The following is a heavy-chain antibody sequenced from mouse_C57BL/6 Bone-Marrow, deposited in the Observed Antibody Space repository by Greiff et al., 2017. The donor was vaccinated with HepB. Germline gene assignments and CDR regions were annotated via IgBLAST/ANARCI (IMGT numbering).Heavy chain of an antibody. CDR1: GFNIKDYY. Sequence: VQLQQSGAELVRPGASVKLSCTASGFNIKDYYMHWVKQRPEQGLEWIGWIDPENGDTEYASKFQGKATITADTSSNTAYLQLSSLTSEDTAVYYCTPMVYYFDYWGQGTTLTVSS. D-gene: IGHD2-2*01. J-gene: IGHJ2*01. CDR2: IDPENGDT. V-gene: IGHV14-4*01. CDR3: TPMVYYFDY.